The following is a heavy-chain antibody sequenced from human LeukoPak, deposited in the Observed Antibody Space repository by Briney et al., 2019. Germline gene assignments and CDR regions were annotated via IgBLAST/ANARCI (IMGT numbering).Heavy chain of an antibody. Sequence: ASVKVSCTASGYTFTSYYMHWVRQAPGQGLEWMGIINPSGGSTSYAQKFQGRVTMTRDMSTSTVYMELSSLRSEDTAVYYCARVDDSNDAFDIWGQGTMVTVSS. V-gene: IGHV1-46*01. CDR3: ARVDDSNDAFDI. D-gene: IGHD2-15*01. CDR2: INPSGGST. CDR1: GYTFTSYY. J-gene: IGHJ3*02.